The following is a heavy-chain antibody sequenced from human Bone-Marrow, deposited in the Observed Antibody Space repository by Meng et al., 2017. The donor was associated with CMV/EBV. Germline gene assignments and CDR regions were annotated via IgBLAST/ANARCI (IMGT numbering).Heavy chain of an antibody. J-gene: IGHJ4*02. CDR2: IGTSGSTK. CDR3: AREVASAGPAFDY. V-gene: IGHV3-11*04. D-gene: IGHD6-13*01. Sequence: GESLKISCAASGFTFSDYYMNWVRQAPGKGLEWVSYIGTSGSTKYYADSVKGRFTISRDNAKNSLYLQMTSLRAEDTAVYYCAREVASAGPAFDYWGQGTLVTVYS. CDR1: GFTFSDYY.